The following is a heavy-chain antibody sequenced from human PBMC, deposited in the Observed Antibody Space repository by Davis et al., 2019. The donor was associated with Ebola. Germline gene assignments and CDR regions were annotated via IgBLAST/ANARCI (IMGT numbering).Heavy chain of an antibody. CDR3: ARRRPMSLGYRYFDF. D-gene: IGHD5-12*01. J-gene: IGHJ4*02. V-gene: IGHV5-51*01. Sequence: GESLKISCKGSGYSFTSNWIAWVRQMPGKGLEWMGIIFPGDSDTRYSPSFQGQVSISVDKSISMAYLQWSSLKASDTAMYYCARRRPMSLGYRYFDFWGQGTLVTVSS. CDR2: IFPGDSDT. CDR1: GYSFTSNW.